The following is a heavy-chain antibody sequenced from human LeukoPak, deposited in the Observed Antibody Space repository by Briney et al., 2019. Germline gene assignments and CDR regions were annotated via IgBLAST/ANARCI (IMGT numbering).Heavy chain of an antibody. CDR3: TRGPAESGPADFDY. J-gene: IGHJ4*02. CDR1: GGSMSSHY. Sequence: SETLSLTCTVSGGSMSSHYWSWIRQPPGKGLEWIGYIYYSGSTNYNPSLKSRVTISVDTSKNQFSLKLSSVTAADTAVYYCTRGPAESGPADFDYWGQGTLVTVSS. V-gene: IGHV4-59*11. CDR2: IYYSGST. D-gene: IGHD1-14*01.